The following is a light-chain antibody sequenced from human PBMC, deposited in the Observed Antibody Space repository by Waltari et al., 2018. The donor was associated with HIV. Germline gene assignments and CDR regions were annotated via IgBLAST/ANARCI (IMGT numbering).Light chain of an antibody. J-gene: IGLJ3*02. CDR3: QSYDSSLSGWV. CDR2: GNN. V-gene: IGLV1-40*01. CDR1: SPKIGAGYD. Sequence: QSVLTQPPSVSGAPGQRVTISCTGSSPKIGAGYDAHRYQQLPGTAPKLLIYGNNNRPSGVPDRFSGSKSGTSASLAITGLQAEDEADYYCQSYDSSLSGWVFGGGTKLTVL.